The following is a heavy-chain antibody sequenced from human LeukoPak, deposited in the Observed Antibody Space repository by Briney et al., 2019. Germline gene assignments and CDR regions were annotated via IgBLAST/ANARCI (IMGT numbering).Heavy chain of an antibody. J-gene: IGHJ4*02. CDR2: TYYRSTWYN. D-gene: IGHD3-10*01. Sequence: SQTLSLTCAISGDSVSSNTAAWNWIRQSPSRGFEWLGRTYYRSTWYNDYAVSVRSRISIIPDTSKNHFSLQLTSMTPEDTAVYYCARARLHHTYGSGTNFDYWGQGTLVTVSS. CDR3: ARARLHHTYGSGTNFDY. V-gene: IGHV6-1*01. CDR1: GDSVSSNTAA.